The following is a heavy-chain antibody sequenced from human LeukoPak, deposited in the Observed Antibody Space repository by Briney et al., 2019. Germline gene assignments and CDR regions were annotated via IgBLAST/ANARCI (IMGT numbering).Heavy chain of an antibody. CDR2: IYYSEST. J-gene: IGHJ4*02. D-gene: IGHD3-16*02. V-gene: IGHV4-39*01. CDR3: ARLPVGVWGSYRYRYFDY. Sequence: SETLSLTCTVSGRSISSSSYCWGWIRQPPGKGLEWIGRIYYSESTYYNPSLKRRVTISVDTSKNQFSLKLSSVTAADTAVYYCARLPVGVWGSYRYRYFDYWGQGTLVTVSS. CDR1: GRSISSSSYC.